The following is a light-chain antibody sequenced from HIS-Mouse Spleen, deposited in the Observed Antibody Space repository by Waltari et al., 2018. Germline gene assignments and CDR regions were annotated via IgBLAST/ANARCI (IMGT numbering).Light chain of an antibody. CDR3: QQRSNWPT. Sequence: EIVLTQSPATLSLSPGERATLSCRASQSVSSYLAWYQQKPGLAPRLLIYDASNRATGIPARFSGSGSGTDFTLTISSLEPEDCAVYYCQQRSNWPTFGGGTKVEIK. V-gene: IGKV3-11*01. CDR2: DAS. J-gene: IGKJ4*01. CDR1: QSVSSY.